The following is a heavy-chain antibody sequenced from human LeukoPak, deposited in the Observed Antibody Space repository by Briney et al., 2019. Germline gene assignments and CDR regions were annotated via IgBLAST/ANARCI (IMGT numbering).Heavy chain of an antibody. CDR2: MSYDERNK. CDR3: ANGPMITFGGLTEREFDY. D-gene: IGHD3-16*01. CDR1: GFTFSSYG. J-gene: IGHJ4*02. Sequence: PGGSLRLSCAASGFTFSSYGMHWVRQAPGKGLEWVAFMSYDERNKYYGDSVKGRFTISRDISKNTLYLQMDSLRAEDTAFYYCANGPMITFGGLTEREFDYWGQGTLVTVSS. V-gene: IGHV3-30*18.